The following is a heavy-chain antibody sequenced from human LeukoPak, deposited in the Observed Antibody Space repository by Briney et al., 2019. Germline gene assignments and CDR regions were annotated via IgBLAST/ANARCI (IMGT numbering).Heavy chain of an antibody. Sequence: PGGSLTLTFSATGFTFRTYAIHCVGQAPGQGLEYVSAISSNGVSTYYTDSVKGRFTISRDNSMNTVYLQMSSLRAEDTAVYYGVGGPSGYLFYYWGQGTLVTVSS. CDR3: VGGPSGYLFYY. V-gene: IGHV3-64D*08. CDR2: ISSNGVST. CDR1: GFTFRTYA. J-gene: IGHJ4*02. D-gene: IGHD3-22*01.